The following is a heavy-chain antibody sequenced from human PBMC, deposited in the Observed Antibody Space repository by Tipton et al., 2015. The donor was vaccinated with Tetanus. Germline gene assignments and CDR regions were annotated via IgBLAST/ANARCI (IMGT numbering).Heavy chain of an antibody. J-gene: IGHJ4*02. Sequence: TLSLTCTVSGGSISSPSYYWGWIRQPPGKGLEWLAYISDSGLTNSNYFLKSRITISRDTSRNQFSLKLTSVTAADTAVYYCTRANHEFPKKGPFDSWGQGTLVIVS. CDR1: GGSISSPSYY. V-gene: IGHV4-61*01. D-gene: IGHD3-10*01. CDR2: ISDSGLT. CDR3: TRANHEFPKKGPFDS.